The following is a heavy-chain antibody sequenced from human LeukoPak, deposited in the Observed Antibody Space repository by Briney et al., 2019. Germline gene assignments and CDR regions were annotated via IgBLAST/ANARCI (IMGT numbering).Heavy chain of an antibody. J-gene: IGHJ4*02. CDR1: GYSFTSNY. V-gene: IGHV1-46*01. CDR3: ARDQEAFDY. Sequence: ASGEVSCKATGYSFTSNYINWVRPAPGPGPEWMGMIYPSDGSTSYAQKFQGRVTATRDTSTSTVHMELSGLRSEDTAVYYCARDQEAFDYWGQGTLVTVSS. CDR2: IYPSDGST.